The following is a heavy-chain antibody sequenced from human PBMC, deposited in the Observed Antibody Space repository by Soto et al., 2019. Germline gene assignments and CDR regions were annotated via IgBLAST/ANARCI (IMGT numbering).Heavy chain of an antibody. CDR2: IHTSGST. V-gene: IGHV4-34*02. CDR3: STGSDAYKGGRN. J-gene: IGHJ4*02. D-gene: IGHD1-1*01. Sequence: QVHLQQWGAGLLKPSETLSLTCAVYDGSLSDNYYTWTSQSPGKGLEWMGEIHTSGSTFYNPSLQTRVTLSQAASKKHLSLNLSSVTAADTGEYYCSTGSDAYKGGRNWGQGPLVSVSS. CDR1: DGSLSDNY.